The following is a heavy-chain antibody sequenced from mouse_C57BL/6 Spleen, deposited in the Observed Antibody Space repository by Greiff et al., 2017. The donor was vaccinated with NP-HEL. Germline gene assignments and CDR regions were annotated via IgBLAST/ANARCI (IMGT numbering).Heavy chain of an antibody. CDR3: ARPYDGTLDY. J-gene: IGHJ2*01. CDR2: INPYNGGT. Sequence: VQLKQSGPVLVKPGASVKMSCKASGYTFTDYYMNWVKQSHGKSLEWIGVINPYNGGTSYNQKFKGKATLTVDKSSSTAYMELNSLTSEDSAVYYCARPYDGTLDYWGQGTTLTVSS. CDR1: GYTFTDYY. D-gene: IGHD2-3*01. V-gene: IGHV1-19*01.